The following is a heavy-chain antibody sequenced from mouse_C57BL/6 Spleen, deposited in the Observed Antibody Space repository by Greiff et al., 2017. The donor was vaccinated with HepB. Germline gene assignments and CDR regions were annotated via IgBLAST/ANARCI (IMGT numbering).Heavy chain of an antibody. CDR1: GYTFTDYE. V-gene: IGHV1-15*01. J-gene: IGHJ4*01. D-gene: IGHD1-1*01. CDR2: IDPETGGT. Sequence: QVQLQQSGAELVRPGASVTLSCKASGYTFTDYEMHWVKQTPVHGLEWIGAIDPETGGTAYNQKFKGKAILTADKSSSTAYMELRSLTSEDSAVYYRTRGTTVDYYAMDYWGQGTSVTVSS. CDR3: TRGTTVDYYAMDY.